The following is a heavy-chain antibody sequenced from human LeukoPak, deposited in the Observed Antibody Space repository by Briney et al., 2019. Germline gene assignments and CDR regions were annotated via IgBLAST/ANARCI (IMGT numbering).Heavy chain of an antibody. J-gene: IGHJ4*02. Sequence: KPSETLSLTCIVSGGSISGSSYYWAWIRQPPGKGLEWIGSGFYSGSAYYSPSLEGRVIISVDTSKNQFSLKLSSVTAADTAVYYCARLRGAMTTVTSDSDYWGQGTLVTVSS. CDR2: GFYSGSA. D-gene: IGHD4-17*01. CDR3: ARLRGAMTTVTSDSDY. V-gene: IGHV4-39*01. CDR1: GGSISGSSYY.